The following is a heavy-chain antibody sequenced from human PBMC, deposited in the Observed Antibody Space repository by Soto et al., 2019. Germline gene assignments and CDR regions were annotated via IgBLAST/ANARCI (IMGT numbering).Heavy chain of an antibody. V-gene: IGHV1-69*01. D-gene: IGHD1-26*01. CDR2: IIPIFDTA. J-gene: IGHJ6*02. CDR3: ARERVGYGMDV. Sequence: QVQLVQSGAEVKKPGSSVKLSCKASGGTFSTYGISWVRQAPGQGLEWMGGIIPIFDTANYAQKFQGRVTITADESTTTVYMELSSLRSEDTAVYYCARERVGYGMDVWGQGTTVTVSS. CDR1: GGTFSTYG.